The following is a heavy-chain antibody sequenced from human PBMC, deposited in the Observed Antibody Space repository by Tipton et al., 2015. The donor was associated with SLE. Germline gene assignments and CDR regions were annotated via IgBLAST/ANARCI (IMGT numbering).Heavy chain of an antibody. J-gene: IGHJ6*02. CDR1: GFTFDDYA. CDR3: ARSLTSSYYYGMDV. D-gene: IGHD1-14*01. CDR2: ITWDGGDT. V-gene: IGHV3-43D*03. Sequence: SLRLSCAASGFTFDDYAMHWVRQAPGKGPEWVSLITWDGGDTYYADSVKGRFTISRDNSKNTLYLQMNSLRAEDTAVYYCARSLTSSYYYGMDVWGQGTTVTVSS.